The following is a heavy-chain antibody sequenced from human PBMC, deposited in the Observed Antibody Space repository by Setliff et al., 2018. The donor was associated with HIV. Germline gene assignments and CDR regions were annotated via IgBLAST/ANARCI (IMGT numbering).Heavy chain of an antibody. Sequence: GGSLRLSCAASGFTFSSYAMSWVRQAPGKGLEWVSAISGSGGSTYYADSVKGRFTISRDNSKNTLYLQMNSLRAEDTAVYYCAKDGSTYYYGSGSQNWFDPWGQGTLVTSPQ. V-gene: IGHV3-23*01. CDR3: AKDGSTYYYGSGSQNWFDP. J-gene: IGHJ5*02. CDR2: ISGSGGST. D-gene: IGHD3-10*01. CDR1: GFTFSSYA.